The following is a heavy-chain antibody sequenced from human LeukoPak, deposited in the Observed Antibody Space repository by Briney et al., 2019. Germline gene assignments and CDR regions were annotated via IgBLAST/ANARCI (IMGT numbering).Heavy chain of an antibody. J-gene: IGHJ4*02. Sequence: SETLSLTCAVYGGSFSGYYWSWIRQPPGKGLEWIGEINHSGSTNYNPSLKSRVTISVDTSKNQFSLKLSSVTAADTAVYYCARDPFIVGATSETDYWGQGTLVTVSS. CDR3: ARDPFIVGATSETDY. CDR2: INHSGST. V-gene: IGHV4-34*01. D-gene: IGHD1-26*01. CDR1: GGSFSGYY.